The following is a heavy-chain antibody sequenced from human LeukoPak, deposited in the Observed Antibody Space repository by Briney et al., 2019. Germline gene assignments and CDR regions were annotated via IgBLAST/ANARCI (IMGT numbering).Heavy chain of an antibody. J-gene: IGHJ4*02. CDR2: ISDSGGNT. Sequence: GGSLRLSCAASGFTFNTYAMSWVRQAPWERLQWVSGISDSGGNTYYADSVRGRFTISRDNSKNTLYLQMNSLRAEDTAVYYCATCITMIVVVSTVYWGQGTLVTVSS. V-gene: IGHV3-23*01. CDR1: GFTFNTYA. D-gene: IGHD3-22*01. CDR3: ATCITMIVVVSTVY.